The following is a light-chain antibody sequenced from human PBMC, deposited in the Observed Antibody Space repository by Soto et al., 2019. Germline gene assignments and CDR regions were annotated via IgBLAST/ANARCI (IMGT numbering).Light chain of an antibody. CDR3: CSYVGSSILM. Sequence: QSVLTQPASVSGSPGQSITISCTGTSSDVGLYNLVSWYQQLPGKAPKLIIYKVNERPSGISDRFSGSKSGNTASLTISGLQDEDEADYYCCSYVGSSILMFGGGTKLTVL. J-gene: IGLJ3*02. CDR2: KVN. CDR1: SSDVGLYNL. V-gene: IGLV2-23*02.